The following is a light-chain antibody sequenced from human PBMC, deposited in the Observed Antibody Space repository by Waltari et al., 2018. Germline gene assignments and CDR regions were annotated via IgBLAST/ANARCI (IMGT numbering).Light chain of an antibody. CDR1: QSVSSY. CDR2: DAS. V-gene: IGKV3-11*01. CDR3: QQRSNWPPALT. J-gene: IGKJ4*01. Sequence: EIVLTQSPVTLSLSPGERATFSCRASQSVSSYLTWYQQKPGQAPRLLIYDASNRATGIPARFRGSGSGTDFTLTISSLEPEDFAVYYCQQRSNWPPALTFGGGTKVEVK.